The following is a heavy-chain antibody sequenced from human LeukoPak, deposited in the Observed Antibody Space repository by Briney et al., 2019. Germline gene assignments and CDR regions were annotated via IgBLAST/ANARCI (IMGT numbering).Heavy chain of an antibody. CDR2: ISAYNGNT. V-gene: IGHV1-18*01. CDR3: ARDKNWKPDY. CDR1: GYSFTTYG. Sequence: ASVKVSCKASGYSFTTYGFSWVRQAPGQGLEWMGWISAYNGNTNYAQRLQGRVTMTTDTSTSTVYMELRSLRSDDTAVYYCARDKNWKPDYWGQGALVTVSS. D-gene: IGHD1-1*01. J-gene: IGHJ4*02.